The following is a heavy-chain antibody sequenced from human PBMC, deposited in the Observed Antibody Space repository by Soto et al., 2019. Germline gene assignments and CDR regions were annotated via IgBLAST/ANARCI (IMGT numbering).Heavy chain of an antibody. D-gene: IGHD4-17*01. CDR3: ARAFDYGGNSRPFAS. V-gene: IGHV4-31*03. CDR1: GGSVSRVGYY. CDR2: ISYAGSP. Sequence: SETLSLTCTVSGGSVSRVGYYWGWIRQHPGKGLEWVGFISYAGSPYYNPSLRSRVTISLDTSKNLFSLKLSSVTAADTAVYYCARAFDYGGNSRPFASWGQGTLVTVYS. J-gene: IGHJ4*02.